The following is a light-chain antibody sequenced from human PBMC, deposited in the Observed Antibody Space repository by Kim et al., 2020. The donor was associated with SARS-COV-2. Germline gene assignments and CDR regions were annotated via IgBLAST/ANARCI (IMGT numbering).Light chain of an antibody. J-gene: IGLJ2*01. CDR3: QSYNRSIVV. Sequence: NTVTISCTSSSGSIADNYVQCYQQRPRGVPPTVIYEDDKRPSAVPDHFSASIDTSSNSASLTISGLKTEDEADYYCQSYNRSIVVFGRGTQLTVL. V-gene: IGLV6-57*02. CDR1: SGSIADNY. CDR2: EDD.